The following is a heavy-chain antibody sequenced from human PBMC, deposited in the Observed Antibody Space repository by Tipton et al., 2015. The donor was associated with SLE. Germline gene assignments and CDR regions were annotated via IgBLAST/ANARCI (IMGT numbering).Heavy chain of an antibody. D-gene: IGHD6-13*01. V-gene: IGHV4-61*08. J-gene: IGHJ5*02. Sequence: TLSLTCTVSGGSISSGDYYWSWIRQPPGTGLQWIGCIYYRGSTNYNPSLKSRVTISVDTSKNQFSLKVSSVTAADTAVYYCARRDGYSSIWNWFDPWGQGTLVTVSS. CDR2: IYYRGST. CDR3: ARRDGYSSIWNWFDP. CDR1: GGSISSGDYY.